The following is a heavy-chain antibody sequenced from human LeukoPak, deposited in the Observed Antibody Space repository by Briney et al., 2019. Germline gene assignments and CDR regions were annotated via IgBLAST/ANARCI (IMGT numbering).Heavy chain of an antibody. J-gene: IGHJ6*03. CDR3: ARERIAVAGKGFYYYMDV. Sequence: GGSLRLSCAACGFTFSSYWMHWVRQAPGRGLVWVSRINSDGSSTSYADSVRGRFTISRDNAKNTLYLQMNSLRAEDTAVYYCARERIAVAGKGFYYYMDVWGKGTTVTVSS. CDR1: GFTFSSYW. CDR2: INSDGSST. D-gene: IGHD6-19*01. V-gene: IGHV3-74*01.